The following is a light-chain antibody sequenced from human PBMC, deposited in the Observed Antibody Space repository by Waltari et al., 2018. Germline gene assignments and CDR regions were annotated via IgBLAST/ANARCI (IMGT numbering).Light chain of an antibody. Sequence: SSGLTQEPALSVALGHTVRMTCQGDSLKTYYASWYQQKPGQVPVLVIYGNTNRPSGIPGRFSGSWSGNTGSLTITGAQVEDEADYYCGSWDNSGNHYIFGGGTRLTVL. CDR1: SLKTYY. V-gene: IGLV3-19*01. J-gene: IGLJ2*01. CDR3: GSWDNSGNHYI. CDR2: GNT.